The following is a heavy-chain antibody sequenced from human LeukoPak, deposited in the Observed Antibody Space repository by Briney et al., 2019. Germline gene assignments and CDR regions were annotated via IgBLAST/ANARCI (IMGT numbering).Heavy chain of an antibody. J-gene: IGHJ3*02. CDR2: ISSSGSTI. CDR1: GFTFSSYE. V-gene: IGHV3-48*03. D-gene: IGHD5-24*01. Sequence: PGGSLRLSCAASGFTFSSYEMNWVRQAPGKGLEWVSYISSSGSTIYYADSVKGRFTISRDNAKNSLYLQMNSLRAEDTAVYYCARDVGWLHHAFDIWGQGTMVTVSS. CDR3: ARDVGWLHHAFDI.